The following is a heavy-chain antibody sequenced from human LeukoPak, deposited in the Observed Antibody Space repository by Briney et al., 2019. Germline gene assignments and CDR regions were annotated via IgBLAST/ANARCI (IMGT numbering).Heavy chain of an antibody. V-gene: IGHV4-39*01. CDR2: IYYNGNT. Sequence: SETLSLACNVSGGSIGGHTFYWDWIRQPPGKGLEWIATIYYNGNTFYNPSLKSRVAISIDMSKSQFSLHLSSVTAADTAIYYCARLTALAGHRGAFDIWGPGTMVTVSS. D-gene: IGHD1-1*01. J-gene: IGHJ3*02. CDR1: GGSIGGHTFY. CDR3: ARLTALAGHRGAFDI.